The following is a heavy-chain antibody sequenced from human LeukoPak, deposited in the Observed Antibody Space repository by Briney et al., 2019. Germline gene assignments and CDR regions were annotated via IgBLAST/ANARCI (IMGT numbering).Heavy chain of an antibody. Sequence: SVTVSCKASGGTFNSYAISWVRQAPGQGLEWMGGIMPLFGTANYAQEFQGRVTFTTDESASTAYMEVSSLRSEDTAVYYCASGSLGDGYGVGDYYQYMDVWGKGTTDSVS. V-gene: IGHV1-69*05. CDR2: IMPLFGTA. J-gene: IGHJ6*03. CDR3: ASGSLGDGYGVGDYYQYMDV. D-gene: IGHD5-24*01. CDR1: GGTFNSYA.